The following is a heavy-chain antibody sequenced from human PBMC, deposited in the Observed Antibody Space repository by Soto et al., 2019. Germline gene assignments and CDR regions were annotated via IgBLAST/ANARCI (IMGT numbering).Heavy chain of an antibody. CDR1: GFTFSSYS. V-gene: IGHV3-21*02. CDR2: ITGSSSYI. J-gene: IGHJ4*02. CDR3: TSDVYYYDSSAYAHY. D-gene: IGHD3-22*01. Sequence: EVQLVESGGGLVKPGGSLRLSCAASGFTFSSYSMNWVRQAPGKGLEWVSSITGSSSYIYYADSVKGRCPISRDNAKNALKLQMNGLRAEATAVYYCTSDVYYYDSSAYAHYWGPGTVVTVSS.